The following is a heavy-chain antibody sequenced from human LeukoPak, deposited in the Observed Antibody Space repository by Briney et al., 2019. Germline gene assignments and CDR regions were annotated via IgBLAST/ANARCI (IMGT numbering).Heavy chain of an antibody. CDR1: GYSISSDYY. CDR3: ARERIDTNYYYGSGSYPWFDP. CDR2: IYHSGST. V-gene: IGHV4-38-2*02. J-gene: IGHJ5*02. D-gene: IGHD3-10*01. Sequence: SETLSLTCTVSGYSISSDYYWGWIRQPPGKGLEWIGSIYHSGSTYYNPSLKSRVTISVDTSKNQFSLKLSSVTAADTAVYYCARERIDTNYYYGSGSYPWFDPWGQGTLVTVSS.